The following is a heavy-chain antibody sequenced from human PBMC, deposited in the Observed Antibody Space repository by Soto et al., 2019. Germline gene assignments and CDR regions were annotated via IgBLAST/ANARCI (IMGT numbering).Heavy chain of an antibody. V-gene: IGHV6-1*01. Sequence: SPILSLTCVISGDSVSSNGACWNWIRQSPSRGLQWLGRIYYRSKWFHDYAASVESRMAINPDTSRNQFSLQLNYATPEDTAVYYCARVHCSAGTCLDGLDFWGQGTTVTVSS. D-gene: IGHD2-15*01. J-gene: IGHJ6*02. CDR1: GDSVSSNGAC. CDR3: ARVHCSAGTCLDGLDF. CDR2: IYYRSKWFH.